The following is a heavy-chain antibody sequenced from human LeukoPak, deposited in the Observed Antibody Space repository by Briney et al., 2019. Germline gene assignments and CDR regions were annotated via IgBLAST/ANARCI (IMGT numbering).Heavy chain of an antibody. CDR1: GFTFTSSA. Sequence: ASVKVSCKASGFTFTSSAMQWVRQARGQRLEWIGWIVVGSGNTNYAQKLQERVTITRDMSTSTAYMELSSLRSEDTAVYYCAAGHMRVDYYYGMDVWGQGTTVTVSS. CDR2: IVVGSGNT. V-gene: IGHV1-58*02. CDR3: AAGHMRVDYYYGMDV. D-gene: IGHD2-21*01. J-gene: IGHJ6*02.